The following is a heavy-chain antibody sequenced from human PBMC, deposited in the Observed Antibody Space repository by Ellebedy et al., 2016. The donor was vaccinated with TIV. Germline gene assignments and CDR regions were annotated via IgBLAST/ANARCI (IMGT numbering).Heavy chain of an antibody. CDR2: SASEDDET. Sequence: AASVKVSCKVSGYTLTEFSMHWVRQAPGKGLEWMGHSASEDDETIIAQKFRGRLTMTEDTSTNTVYMELSSLTSEDTAVYFCAKDEVNLNVRLQSGYCFETWGQGTLVTVSS. J-gene: IGHJ4*02. D-gene: IGHD2-2*03. V-gene: IGHV1-24*01. CDR3: AKDEVNLNVRLQSGYCFET. CDR1: GYTLTEFS.